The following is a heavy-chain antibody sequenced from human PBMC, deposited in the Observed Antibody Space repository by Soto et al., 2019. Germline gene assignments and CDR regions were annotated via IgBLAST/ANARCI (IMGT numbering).Heavy chain of an antibody. Sequence: QVQLQESGPGLVKPSETLSLTCTVSGGSISSSYWSWIRQPPGKGLEWLGYIYDSGSTYYNSSLKIRPTKSLDPSKNHCCLKLCSVTAEDTAVYYCARQLIYRGQGTPVTVSS. J-gene: IGHJ4*02. D-gene: IGHD3-16*01. V-gene: IGHV4-59*08. CDR3: ARQLIY. CDR1: GGSISSSY. CDR2: IYDSGST.